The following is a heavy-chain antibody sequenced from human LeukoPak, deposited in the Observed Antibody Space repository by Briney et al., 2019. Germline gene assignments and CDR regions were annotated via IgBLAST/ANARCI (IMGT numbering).Heavy chain of an antibody. CDR2: IYSGGST. CDR3: ARTGDSSGYYPFDY. CDR1: VYTVSSNY. D-gene: IGHD3-22*01. Sequence: GGSLRLSCAASVYTVSSNYMSWVRQAPGKGLEWVSVIYSGGSTSYADSVKGRFTISRDNSKNTLYLQMNSLRAEDTAVYYCARTGDSSGYYPFDYWGQGTLVTVSS. J-gene: IGHJ4*02. V-gene: IGHV3-53*01.